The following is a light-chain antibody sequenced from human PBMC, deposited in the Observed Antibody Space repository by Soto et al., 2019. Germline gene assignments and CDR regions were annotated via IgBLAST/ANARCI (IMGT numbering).Light chain of an antibody. Sequence: EIVLTQSPATLSLSPGERATLSCRASQSVSSYLAWYQQKPGQAPRLLIYDASNRATSVTASFSGSGSGTDFTLTISSLEPEDFAVYYCQQRSNWPSTCGQGTRLEIK. CDR3: QQRSNWPST. V-gene: IGKV3-11*01. J-gene: IGKJ5*01. CDR2: DAS. CDR1: QSVSSY.